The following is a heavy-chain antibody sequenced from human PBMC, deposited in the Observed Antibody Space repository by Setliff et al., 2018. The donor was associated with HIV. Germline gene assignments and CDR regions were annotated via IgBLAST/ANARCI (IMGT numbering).Heavy chain of an antibody. J-gene: IGHJ3*02. CDR1: GYTFTNFA. CDR3: ARIRAGALLNAFDI. Sequence: ASVKVSCKASGYTFTNFAISWVRQAPGQGLEWMGWISAYSDNTYYAQSLQGRVTMTTDTTSSASYMELRSLRSDDTAMYYCARIRAGALLNAFDIWGQGTMVTVSS. V-gene: IGHV1-18*01. D-gene: IGHD1-26*01. CDR2: ISAYSDNT.